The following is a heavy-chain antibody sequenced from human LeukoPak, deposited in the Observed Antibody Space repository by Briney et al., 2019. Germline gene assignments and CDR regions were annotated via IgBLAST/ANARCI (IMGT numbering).Heavy chain of an antibody. D-gene: IGHD2-8*01. Sequence: GGSLRLSCTASNFTFGSYDFNWVRQAPGKGLDWVSYIHTGGSTIYYADSVKGRFTIFRDNAKNSVYLQMSSLRAEDTALYYCARKAYCSDAVCPPWGAFDIWGQGTMVTVSS. J-gene: IGHJ3*02. CDR3: ARKAYCSDAVCPPWGAFDI. CDR2: IHTGGSTI. CDR1: NFTFGSYD. V-gene: IGHV3-48*03.